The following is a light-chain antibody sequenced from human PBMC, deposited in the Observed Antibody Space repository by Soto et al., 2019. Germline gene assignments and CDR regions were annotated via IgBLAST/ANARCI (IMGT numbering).Light chain of an antibody. CDR3: VQPTQFPYT. CDR2: KIS. V-gene: IGKV2-24*01. J-gene: IGKJ2*01. Sequence: DIVMTQTPLSSPVTLGQPASISCRSSQSLVHSDGNTYLSWLQQRPGQPPRLLIYKISNRFSGVSDRCRRSSPWADFIRRIGRMETEYVRVYCCVQPTQFPYTFGQGTKLEIK. CDR1: QSLVHSDGNTY.